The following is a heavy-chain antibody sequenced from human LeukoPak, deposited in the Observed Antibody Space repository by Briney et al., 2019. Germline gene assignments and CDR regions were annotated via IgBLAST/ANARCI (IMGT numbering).Heavy chain of an antibody. J-gene: IGHJ4*02. CDR1: GGSISSGDYY. V-gene: IGHV4-30-4*01. CDR2: IYYSGST. CDR3: AREPYYDILTGFRTTSYFDY. Sequence: SETLSLTCTVSGGSISSGDYYWSWIRQPPGKGLEWIGYIYYSGSTYYNPSLKSRVTISVDTSKNQFSLKLSSVTAADTAVYYCAREPYYDILTGFRTTSYFDYWGQGTLVTVSS. D-gene: IGHD3-9*01.